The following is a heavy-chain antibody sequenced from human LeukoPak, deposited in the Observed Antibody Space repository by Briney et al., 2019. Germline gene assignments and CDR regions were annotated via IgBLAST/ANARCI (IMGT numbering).Heavy chain of an antibody. CDR2: MNPNSGNT. D-gene: IGHD3-10*01. Sequence: ASVKVSCTASGYTFTSYDINWVRQATGQGLEWMGWMNPNSGNTGYAQKFQGRVTMTRNTSISTAYMELSSLRSEDTAVYYCAGKRFGGFPSVNLFHPLGQGNPGNGFL. V-gene: IGHV1-8*01. CDR3: AGKRFGGFPSVNLFHP. J-gene: IGHJ5*02. CDR1: GYTFTSYD.